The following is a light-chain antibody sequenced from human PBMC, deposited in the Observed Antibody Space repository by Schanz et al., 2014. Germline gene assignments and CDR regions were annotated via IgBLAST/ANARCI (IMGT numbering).Light chain of an antibody. Sequence: IQLTQSPSSLSASVGDRVTITCRASQGISSSLAWYQQKPGKAPKLLIYAASTLQSGVPSRFSGSGYGTDFTLTISSLQPEDFATYSCQQLNSYPYTFGQGTKLAI. CDR1: QGISSS. J-gene: IGKJ2*01. CDR3: QQLNSYPYT. V-gene: IGKV1-9*01. CDR2: AAS.